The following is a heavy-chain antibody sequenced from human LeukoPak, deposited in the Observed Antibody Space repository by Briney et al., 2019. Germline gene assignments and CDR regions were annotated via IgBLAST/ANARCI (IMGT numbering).Heavy chain of an antibody. D-gene: IGHD2-8*02. J-gene: IGHJ3*02. Sequence: GRSLRLSCAASGFTFSNAWMSWVRQAPGKGLEWVGRIKSKTDGGTADYAAPVTGRFTISRDDSKNTLYVQMNSLKTEDTAVYYCTTSRLRRASGEYWDAFGIWGQGTMVTVSS. V-gene: IGHV3-15*01. CDR2: IKSKTDGGTA. CDR3: TTSRLRRASGEYWDAFGI. CDR1: GFTFSNAW.